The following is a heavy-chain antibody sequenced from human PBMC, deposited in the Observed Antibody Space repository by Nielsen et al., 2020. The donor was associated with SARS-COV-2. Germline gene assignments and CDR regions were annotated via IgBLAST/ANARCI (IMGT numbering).Heavy chain of an antibody. Sequence: SETLSLTCTVSGGSISSYYWSWIRQPPGKGLEWIGYIYYSGSTNYNPSLKSRVTISVDTSKNQFSLKLSSVTAADTAVYYCARRGGPVDPNWSDPWGQGTLVTVSS. V-gene: IGHV4-59*08. CDR1: GGSISSYY. D-gene: IGHD6-19*01. CDR3: ARRGGPVDPNWSDP. CDR2: IYYSGST. J-gene: IGHJ5*02.